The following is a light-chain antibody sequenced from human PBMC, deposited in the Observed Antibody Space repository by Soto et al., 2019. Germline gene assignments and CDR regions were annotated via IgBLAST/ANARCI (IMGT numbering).Light chain of an antibody. CDR3: QQYKTWPSGT. CDR1: ESVGSN. CDR2: GTF. V-gene: IGKV3-15*01. J-gene: IGKJ1*01. Sequence: EIVMTQSPATLSVSPGERATLSCRASESVGSNLAWYQQKPGQAPRLLIYGTFTRATGIPARFSSSGSGAEFTLTISSLQSADSALYYCQQYKTWPSGTFGQGTKVDIK.